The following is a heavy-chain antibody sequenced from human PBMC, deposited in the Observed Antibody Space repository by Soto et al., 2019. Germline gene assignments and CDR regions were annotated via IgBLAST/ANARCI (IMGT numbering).Heavy chain of an antibody. Sequence: QVQLVQSGAEVKKPASSVKVSCKASGSTFNNYPITWVRQAPGEGLEWMGGSIPIFGTANYAQNFQGRVTISVDEFTSTAYMELSSLRSEDTAVYYCARGRGYSGDDHYYYFDMDVWGQGTTVTVSS. V-gene: IGHV1-69*01. J-gene: IGHJ6*02. CDR2: SIPIFGTA. D-gene: IGHD5-12*01. CDR1: GSTFNNYP. CDR3: ARGRGYSGDDHYYYFDMDV.